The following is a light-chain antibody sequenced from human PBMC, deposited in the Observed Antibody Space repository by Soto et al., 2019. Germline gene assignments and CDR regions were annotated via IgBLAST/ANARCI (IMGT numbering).Light chain of an antibody. CDR2: AAY. J-gene: IGKJ5*01. CDR3: KQLHGYPIT. CDR1: QGIDTS. Sequence: ILFGQSQSPLTASVADGVTNTCGANQGIDTSLAWYQQKPGKAHKLLIYAAYNFQSGVQSRFSGSGSGTHFTLTIRSLQPEDLATYYCKQLHGYPITFGQGTRLEIK. V-gene: IGKV1-9*01.